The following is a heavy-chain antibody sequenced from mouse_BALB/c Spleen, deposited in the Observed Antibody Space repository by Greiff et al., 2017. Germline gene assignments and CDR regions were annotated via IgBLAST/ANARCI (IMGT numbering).Heavy chain of an antibody. CDR2: IYPGNGDT. Sequence: QVQLQQPGAELVKPGASVKMSCKASGYTFTSYNMHWVKQTPGQGLEWIGAIYPGNGDTSYNQKFKGKATLTADKSSSTAYMQLSSLTSEDSAVYYCARALFYYDYDFAYWGQGTLVTVSA. CDR1: GYTFTSYN. D-gene: IGHD2-4*01. CDR3: ARALFYYDYDFAY. V-gene: IGHV1-12*01. J-gene: IGHJ3*01.